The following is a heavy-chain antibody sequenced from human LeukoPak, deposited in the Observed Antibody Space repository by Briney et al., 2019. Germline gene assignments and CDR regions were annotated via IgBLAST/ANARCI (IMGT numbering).Heavy chain of an antibody. V-gene: IGHV4-59*08. CDR1: GGSISSYY. CDR2: IYYSGST. Sequence: PSETLSLTCTVSGGSISSYYWSWIRQPPGKGLEWMGYIYYSGSTNYNPSLKSRVTISVDTSKNQFSLKLSSVTAADTAVYYCARRQTIAASPFFDYWGQGTLVTVSS. CDR3: ARRQTIAASPFFDY. J-gene: IGHJ4*02. D-gene: IGHD6-13*01.